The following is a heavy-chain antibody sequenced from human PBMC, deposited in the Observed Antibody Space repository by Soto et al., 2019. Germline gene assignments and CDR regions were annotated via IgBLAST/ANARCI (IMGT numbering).Heavy chain of an antibody. CDR2: IYWDDDK. Sequence: SGPTVMNPTQTLTLTCTFSGFSLSTSGVGVGWIRQPPGKALEWLALIYWDDDKRYSPSLTSRLTITKDTSKNQVVLTMTNMDPVDTATYYCARTSLWFWEYRFDPWGQGTLVTVSS. D-gene: IGHD3-10*01. J-gene: IGHJ5*02. CDR3: ARTSLWFWEYRFDP. CDR1: GFSLSTSGVG. V-gene: IGHV2-5*02.